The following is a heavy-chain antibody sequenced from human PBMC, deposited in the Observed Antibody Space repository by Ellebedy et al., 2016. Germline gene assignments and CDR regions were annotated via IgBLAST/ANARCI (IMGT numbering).Heavy chain of an antibody. Sequence: GESLKISXAASGFTFSSYGMHWVRQAPGKGLEWVAVISYDGSNKYYADSVKGRFTISRDNSKNTLYLQMNSLRAEDTAVYYCAKGSVVVVAAIYDDAFDIWGQGTMVTVSS. D-gene: IGHD2-2*01. CDR2: ISYDGSNK. CDR1: GFTFSSYG. CDR3: AKGSVVVVAAIYDDAFDI. V-gene: IGHV3-30*18. J-gene: IGHJ3*02.